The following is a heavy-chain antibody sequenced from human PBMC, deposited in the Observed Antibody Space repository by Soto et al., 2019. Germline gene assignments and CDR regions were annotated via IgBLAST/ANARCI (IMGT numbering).Heavy chain of an antibody. D-gene: IGHD2-2*01. CDR2: IKRDGSKK. CDR3: ARDRDLAVPAAVIYFDS. CDR1: GFSISDYW. Sequence: GGSLRLSCSASGFSISDYWMSWVGEAPGKGLEWVANIKRDGSKKYYVDSVKGRFTISRDNAKNSLYLQMNSLRADDTAVYYCARDRDLAVPAAVIYFDSWGQGTLVTVSS. V-gene: IGHV3-7*01. J-gene: IGHJ4*02.